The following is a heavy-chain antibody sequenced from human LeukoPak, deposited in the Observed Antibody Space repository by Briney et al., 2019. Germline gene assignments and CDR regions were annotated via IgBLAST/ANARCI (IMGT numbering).Heavy chain of an antibody. CDR2: ISSSSSTI. Sequence: PGGSLRLSCAASGFTFSSYSMNWVRQAPGKGLEWVSYISSSSSTIYYADSVKGRFTISRDNAKNSLYLQMNSLRAEDTAVYYCARLLPLQPLTHWGQGTLVTVSS. V-gene: IGHV3-48*01. CDR1: GFTFSSYS. CDR3: ARLLPLQPLTH. J-gene: IGHJ1*01. D-gene: IGHD1-1*01.